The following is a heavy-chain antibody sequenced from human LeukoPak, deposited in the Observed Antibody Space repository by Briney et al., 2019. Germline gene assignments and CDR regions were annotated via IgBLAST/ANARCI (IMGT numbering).Heavy chain of an antibody. CDR1: GGSISSSSYY. D-gene: IGHD1-7*01. V-gene: IGHV4-39*01. CDR2: IYYSGST. J-gene: IGHJ4*02. CDR3: ARLARIQTGTTSYFDY. Sequence: PSETLSLTCTVPGGSISSSSYYWGWIRQPPGKGLEWIGSIYYSGSTYYNPSLKSRVTISVDTSKNQFSLKLSSVTAADTAVYYCARLARIQTGTTSYFDYWGQGTLVTVSS.